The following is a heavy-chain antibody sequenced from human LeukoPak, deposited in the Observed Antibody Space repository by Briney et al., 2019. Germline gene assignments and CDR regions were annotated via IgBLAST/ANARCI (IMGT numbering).Heavy chain of an antibody. CDR3: ARPGGYYDSSGFSY. J-gene: IGHJ4*02. V-gene: IGHV4-39*01. CDR1: GGSISDSNYY. Sequence: SETLSLTCTVSGGSISDSNYYWGWIRQPPGKGLEWIGSIYYSGSTSYPPSLKPRVTISVHTSKNQFSLKLSSVTAADTAVYHCARPGGYYDSSGFSYWGQGTLVTVSS. D-gene: IGHD3-22*01. CDR2: IYYSGST.